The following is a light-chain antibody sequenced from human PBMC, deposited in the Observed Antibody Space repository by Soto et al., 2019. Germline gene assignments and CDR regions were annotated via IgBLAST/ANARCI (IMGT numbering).Light chain of an antibody. CDR1: QTVSRN. CDR2: DIS. CDR3: QQYNNWPS. V-gene: IGKV3-15*01. Sequence: EIVLTQSPATLSFSPGERSTLSFRASQTVSRNLAWYQQRPGQAPRLLIYDISNRATGVPARFSGSGSETEFTLTIRSLQSEDFAVYFCQQYNNWPSFGQGTRLEI. J-gene: IGKJ5*01.